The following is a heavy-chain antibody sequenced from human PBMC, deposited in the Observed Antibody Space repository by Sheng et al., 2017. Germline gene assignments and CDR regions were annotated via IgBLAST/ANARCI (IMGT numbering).Heavy chain of an antibody. CDR3: AKDRERQPYYGMDV. CDR1: GFTFSSYA. Sequence: ESGGGAVQPGRSLRVSCAASGFTFSSYALYWVRQAPGKGLDWVALISHDGNNKWYAESVKGRFTISRDNSKNTLYLQMNSLSSEDTAVYFCAKDRERQPYYGMDVWGQGTTVTVSS. J-gene: IGHJ6*02. D-gene: IGHD6-13*01. CDR2: ISHDGNNK. V-gene: IGHV3-30*04.